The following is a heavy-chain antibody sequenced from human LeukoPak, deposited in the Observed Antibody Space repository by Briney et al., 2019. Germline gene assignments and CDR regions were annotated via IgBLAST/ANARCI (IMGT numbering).Heavy chain of an antibody. CDR1: GFTFSSYW. J-gene: IGHJ6*03. CDR2: INSDGSST. CDR3: ARSIRARYYMDV. Sequence: GGSLRLSCAASGFTFSSYWMHWVRQAPGKGLVWVSRINSDGSSTSYADSVKGRFTISRDNAKNTLYQQMNSLRAEDTAVYYCARSIRARYYMDVWGKGTTVTVSS. V-gene: IGHV3-74*01.